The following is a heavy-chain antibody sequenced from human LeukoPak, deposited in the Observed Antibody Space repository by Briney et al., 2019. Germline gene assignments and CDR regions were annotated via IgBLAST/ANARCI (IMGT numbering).Heavy chain of an antibody. D-gene: IGHD3-22*01. CDR2: IYTSQRT. CDR3: VRAQGNYYESSGYPDY. Sequence: SETLSLPCTVSGRSLSSGSYYWTWIRQPAGKVLEWHGRIYTSQRTNYNPSLKSRVTISVDTSKNQFSLKLSSVTAADTAVYYCVRAQGNYYESSGYPDYWGQGTLVTVSS. V-gene: IGHV4-61*02. CDR1: GRSLSSGSYY. J-gene: IGHJ4*02.